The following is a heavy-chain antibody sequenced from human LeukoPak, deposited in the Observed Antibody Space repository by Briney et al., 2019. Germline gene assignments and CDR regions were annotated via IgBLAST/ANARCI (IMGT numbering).Heavy chain of an antibody. CDR1: GFTFSSYS. J-gene: IGHJ4*02. CDR3: ARGDLHYYDSSGPDY. Sequence: GGSLTLSCAASGFTFSSYSMNWVRQAPGKGLEWVSSISSSSSYIYYADSVKGRFTISRDNAKNSLYLQMNSLRAEDTAVYYCARGDLHYYDSSGPDYWGQGTLVTVSS. D-gene: IGHD3-22*01. V-gene: IGHV3-21*01. CDR2: ISSSSSYI.